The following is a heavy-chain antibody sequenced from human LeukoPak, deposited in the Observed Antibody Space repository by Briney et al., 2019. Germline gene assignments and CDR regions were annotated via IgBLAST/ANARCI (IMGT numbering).Heavy chain of an antibody. CDR1: GFTFSTYT. V-gene: IGHV3-21*01. Sequence: GGSLRLSCAASGFTFSTYTMNWVSQARGKGLEWVSSISSSSNNINYADSVKGRFTISRDNAMNSVHLQMNSLRVEDTAVYYCARGYQRPDYWGQGTLITVSS. J-gene: IGHJ4*02. CDR3: ARGYQRPDY. CDR2: ISSSSNNI. D-gene: IGHD2-2*01.